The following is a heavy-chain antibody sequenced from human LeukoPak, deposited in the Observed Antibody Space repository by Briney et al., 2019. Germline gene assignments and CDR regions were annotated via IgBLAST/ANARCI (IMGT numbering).Heavy chain of an antibody. J-gene: IGHJ4*02. Sequence: GGPLRLSCAASGFTFSSYDMHWVRQATGKGLEWVSAIGTAGDTYYPGSVKGRFTISRENAKNSLYLQMNSLRAGDTAVYYCARGSGSEPVFDYWGQGTLVTVSS. CDR2: IGTAGDT. V-gene: IGHV3-13*01. CDR3: ARGSGSEPVFDY. D-gene: IGHD3-10*01. CDR1: GFTFSSYD.